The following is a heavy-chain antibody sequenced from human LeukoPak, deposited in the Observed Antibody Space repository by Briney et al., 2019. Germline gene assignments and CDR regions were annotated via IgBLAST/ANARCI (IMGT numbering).Heavy chain of an antibody. D-gene: IGHD6-13*01. J-gene: IGHJ5*02. Sequence: ASVKVSCKASGYTFTSYVINWVRQAPGQGLQWMGWMNTYTGNPTYAPGFTGRFVFSLDTSVSTTYLQISSLKAEDTAVYYCARDLYSTTGRSRRFDPWGQGTLVTVSS. CDR3: ARDLYSTTGRSRRFDP. CDR1: GYTFTSYV. CDR2: MNTYTGNP. V-gene: IGHV7-4-1*02.